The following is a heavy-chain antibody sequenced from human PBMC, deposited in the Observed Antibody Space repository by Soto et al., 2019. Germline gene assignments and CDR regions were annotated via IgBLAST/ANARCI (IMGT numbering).Heavy chain of an antibody. CDR1: GGTFSSSS. V-gene: IGHV1-69*01. D-gene: IGHD1-26*01. CDR3: ARDGGRHSGGIDY. Sequence: QVQLVQSGAEVTKPGSSVKVSCKASGGTFSSSSINCVRQAPGQGLEWMGEIIPIFGTANYAQKFQGRVTITADESTSTAYMELSSLRSEDTAVYYCARDGGRHSGGIDYWGHGTLVTVSS. J-gene: IGHJ4*01. CDR2: IIPIFGTA.